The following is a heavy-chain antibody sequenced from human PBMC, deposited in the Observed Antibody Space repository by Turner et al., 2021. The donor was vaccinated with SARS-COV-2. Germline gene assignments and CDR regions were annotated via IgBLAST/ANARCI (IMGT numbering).Heavy chain of an antibody. V-gene: IGHV3-33*01. CDR1: GFTFSSYG. Sequence: QVQLVESWGGVVQPGRSLRLSCAASGFTFSSYGMHWVRQVPGKGLGWVEVIWYDGSNKYYADSVKGRFTITRDNSKNTLNLQMNSLRAEDTAVYYCARDFGCGDNTDSVAWGQGTLVTVSS. D-gene: IGHD2-21*01. J-gene: IGHJ5*02. CDR2: IWYDGSNK. CDR3: ARDFGCGDNTDSVA.